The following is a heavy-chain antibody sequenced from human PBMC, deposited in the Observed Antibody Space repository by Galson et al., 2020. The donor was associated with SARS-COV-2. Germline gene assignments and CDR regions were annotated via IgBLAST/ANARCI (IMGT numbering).Heavy chain of an antibody. CDR3: SASLYSTWNYVDS. CDR2: IYYSGDT. V-gene: IGHV4-39*07. CDR1: GGSISRSSYY. J-gene: IGHJ4*02. Sequence: TLSLTCTVSGGSISRSSYYWGWIRQPPGKGLEWIGSIYYSGDTYYNPSLKSRVTVSVDTSKSHFSLRLSSVTAADTAVYYCSASLYSTWNYVDSWGQGTLVTVSS. D-gene: IGHD1-1*01.